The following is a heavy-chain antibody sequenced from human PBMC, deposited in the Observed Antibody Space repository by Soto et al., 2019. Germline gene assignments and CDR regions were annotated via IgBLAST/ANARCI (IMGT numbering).Heavy chain of an antibody. V-gene: IGHV4-4*02. CDR1: GASVISTNW. CDR3: ARDMFYYDSNYYYFRGPFDY. D-gene: IGHD3-22*01. J-gene: IGHJ4*02. Sequence: QVHLQESGPGLVKPSGTLSLTCAVSGASVISTNWWSWVRQPPGKGLEWIGEIFHSGSTNYNPSLKSRVTISLDKSKIQFSLNLTSVTAADTAIYYCARDMFYYDSNYYYFRGPFDYWGQGTLVTVSS. CDR2: IFHSGST.